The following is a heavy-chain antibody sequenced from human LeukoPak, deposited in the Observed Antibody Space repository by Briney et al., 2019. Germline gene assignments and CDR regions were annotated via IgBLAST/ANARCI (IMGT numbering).Heavy chain of an antibody. Sequence: GGSLTLSCAASGFSFGSYGMHWVRQAPGKGLEWVAVISSDGSYEHYADYVKGRFPISRDNSKNTLYLQMNSLSGEDTAVYYCARPRGVVVIATRKYYAMDVWGQGTTVTVSS. J-gene: IGHJ6*02. V-gene: IGHV3-30*03. CDR2: ISSDGSYE. D-gene: IGHD2-21*01. CDR1: GFSFGSYG. CDR3: ARPRGVVVIATRKYYAMDV.